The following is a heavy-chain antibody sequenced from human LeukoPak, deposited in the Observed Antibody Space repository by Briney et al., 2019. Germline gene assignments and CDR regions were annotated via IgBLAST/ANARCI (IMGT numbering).Heavy chain of an antibody. V-gene: IGHV3-7*01. J-gene: IGHJ6*02. CDR2: IKQDGSEK. Sequence: HAGGSLRLSCVVSGFTFSNHWMTWVRQAPGKGLAWVANIKQDGSEKYYVDSVKGRFTISRDNAKNSLYLQMNSLRAEDTAVYYCARDTDPVLWFGEKSQAYYGMDVWGQGTTVTVSS. CDR3: ARDTDPVLWFGEKSQAYYGMDV. D-gene: IGHD3-10*01. CDR1: GFTFSNHW.